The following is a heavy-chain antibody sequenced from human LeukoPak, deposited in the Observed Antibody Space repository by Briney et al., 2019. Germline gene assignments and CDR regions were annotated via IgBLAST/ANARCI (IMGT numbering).Heavy chain of an antibody. CDR1: GGSINSSSYY. Sequence: SETLSLTCTVSGGSINSSSYYWGWVRQPPGKGLEWIGSMYYRGSTYYNPSLKSRVTISVDTSKNQFSLKLSSVTAADTAVYYCARLAGASIAAAAPDYWGQGTLVTVSS. CDR3: ARLAGASIAAAAPDY. D-gene: IGHD6-6*01. V-gene: IGHV4-39*01. J-gene: IGHJ4*02. CDR2: MYYRGST.